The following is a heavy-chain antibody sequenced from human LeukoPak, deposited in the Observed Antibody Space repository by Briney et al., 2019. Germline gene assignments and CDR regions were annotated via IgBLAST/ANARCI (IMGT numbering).Heavy chain of an antibody. CDR2: MHDSGTT. J-gene: IGHJ4*02. D-gene: IGHD6-19*01. Sequence: SETLSLTCTASGGSISSYYWNWIRQPPGKGLEWIAYMHDSGTTKYNPSLKSRVTISVDTSKNHFSLKLNSVTAADTAVYFCARRFNSGWGSFDYWGPGILVTVSS. CDR1: GGSISSYY. V-gene: IGHV4-59*08. CDR3: ARRFNSGWGSFDY.